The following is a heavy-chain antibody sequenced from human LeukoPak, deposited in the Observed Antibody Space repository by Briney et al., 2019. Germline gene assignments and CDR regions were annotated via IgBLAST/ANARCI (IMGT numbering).Heavy chain of an antibody. Sequence: PGRSQTLLCAASGFTFDDYAMHWVRQAPGKGLEWVSGISWCSGSIGYADSVKGKGTISRDNAKNSLYLQMHSLRAEDTALYYCAKARAGGPYSSSWYVLDYWGQGTPVTVSS. CDR1: GFTFDDYA. D-gene: IGHD6-13*01. V-gene: IGHV3-9*01. CDR2: ISWCSGSI. CDR3: AKARAGGPYSSSWYVLDY. J-gene: IGHJ4*02.